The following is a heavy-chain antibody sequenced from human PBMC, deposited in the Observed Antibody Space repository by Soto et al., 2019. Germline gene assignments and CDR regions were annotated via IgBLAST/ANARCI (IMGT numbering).Heavy chain of an antibody. CDR2: IYHSGST. CDR1: GGSISSSNW. D-gene: IGHD3-22*01. Sequence: PSKPMSLTCAVSGGSISSSNWWSWVRQPPGKGLEWIGEIYHSGSTNYNPSLKSRVTISVDKSKNQFSLKLSSVTAADTAVYYCERQRMTRIVVVRPDAFDRWGQGTMVTVSS. V-gene: IGHV4-4*02. CDR3: ERQRMTRIVVVRPDAFDR. J-gene: IGHJ3*02.